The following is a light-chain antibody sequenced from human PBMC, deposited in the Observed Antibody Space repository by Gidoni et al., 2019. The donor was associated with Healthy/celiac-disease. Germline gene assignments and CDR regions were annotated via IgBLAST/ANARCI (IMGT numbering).Light chain of an antibody. V-gene: IGKV1-27*01. CDR1: QGISNY. CDR2: AAS. CDR3: QKYNSAPPFT. J-gene: IGKJ3*01. Sequence: DIQMTQSPSSLSASVGDRVTITCRASQGISNYLAWYQQKPRKVPKLLIYAASTLQSGVPSRFSGSGSGTDFTLTISSLQPEDVATYYCQKYNSAPPFTFGPGTKVEIK.